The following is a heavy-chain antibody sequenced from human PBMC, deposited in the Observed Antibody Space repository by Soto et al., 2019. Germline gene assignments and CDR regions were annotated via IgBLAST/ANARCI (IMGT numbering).Heavy chain of an antibody. CDR2: VWHDGSKQ. D-gene: IGHD1-7*01. CDR3: ARIDWNYGTGVFDM. J-gene: IGHJ3*02. CDR1: GFTFSTYG. V-gene: IGHV3-33*07. Sequence: QVQLVESGGGVVQPGRSLRLSCAASGFTFSTYGMYWVRQAPAKGLEWVALVWHDGSKQYYADSAKGRFTISRDNSKNTVYLQMNSLRAEDTAVYYCARIDWNYGTGVFDMWGQGTMVTVSS.